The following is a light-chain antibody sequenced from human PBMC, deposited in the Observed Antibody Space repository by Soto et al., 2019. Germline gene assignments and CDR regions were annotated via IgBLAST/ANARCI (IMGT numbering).Light chain of an antibody. CDR3: FSYTNSGTYV. J-gene: IGLJ1*01. V-gene: IGLV2-14*01. Sequence: ALTQPASVSGSPGQSITISCTGTSSDVGNYKYVSWYQQHPGKAPKLMIYEVSNRPSGVSNRFSGSKSGNTASLTISGLQADDETDYYCFSYTNSGTYVFGTGSKVTVL. CDR1: SSDVGNYKY. CDR2: EVS.